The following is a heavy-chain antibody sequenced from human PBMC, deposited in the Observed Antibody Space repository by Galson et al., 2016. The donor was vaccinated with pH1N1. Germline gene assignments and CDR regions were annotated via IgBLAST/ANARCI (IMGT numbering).Heavy chain of an antibody. CDR2: IYPGDSDA. V-gene: IGHV5-51*03. CDR1: GYTFTNYW. J-gene: IGHJ4*02. D-gene: IGHD6-13*01. Sequence: QSGAEVKKPGESLKISCRASGYTFTNYWIGWVRQVPGKGLEWMAIIYPGDSDARYSPSFQGRVTIFADKSISTAYLHWSSLKASDTAIYYCARPQSLATPAFFFDSWGRGTLVSVSS. CDR3: ARPQSLATPAFFFDS.